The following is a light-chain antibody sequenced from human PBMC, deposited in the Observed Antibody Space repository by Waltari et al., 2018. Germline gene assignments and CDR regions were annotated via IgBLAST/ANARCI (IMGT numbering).Light chain of an antibody. J-gene: IGKJ4*01. V-gene: IGKV3-15*01. CDR2: GAS. Sequence: EVVMTQSPATLCVSRGERVTLSCRASESIHDNLAWYQYRPGQAPRPLIYGASTRARDIPGRVVGGGSGTEFTLTIRRLQSADSAVYYCQQYTVWPPLTFGGGTKV. CDR1: ESIHDN. CDR3: QQYTVWPPLT.